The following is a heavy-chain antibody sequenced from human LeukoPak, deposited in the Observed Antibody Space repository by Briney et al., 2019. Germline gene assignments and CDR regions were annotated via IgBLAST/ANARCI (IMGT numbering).Heavy chain of an antibody. J-gene: IGHJ4*02. CDR3: ARGGAARSNAYYFDY. V-gene: IGHV1-8*03. Sequence: ASVKVSCKASGYTFTSYDINWVRQATGQGLEWMGWMNPNSGNTGYAQRFQGRVTITRNTSISTAYMELSSLRSEDTAVYYCARGGAARSNAYYFDYWGQGTLVTVSS. CDR1: GYTFTSYD. CDR2: MNPNSGNT. D-gene: IGHD6-6*01.